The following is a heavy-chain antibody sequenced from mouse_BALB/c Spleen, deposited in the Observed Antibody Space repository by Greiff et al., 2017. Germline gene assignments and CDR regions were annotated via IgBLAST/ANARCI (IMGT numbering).Heavy chain of an antibody. J-gene: IGHJ4*01. Sequence: VHLVESGPGLVAPSQSLSITCTVSGFSLTSYGVHWVRQPPGKGLEWLGVIWAGGSTNYNSALMSRLSISKDNSKSQVFLKMNSLQTDDTAMYYCARDEGYRSYAMDYWGQGTSVTVSS. CDR1: GFSLTSYG. CDR3: ARDEGYRSYAMDY. D-gene: IGHD2-14*01. CDR2: IWAGGST. V-gene: IGHV2-9*02.